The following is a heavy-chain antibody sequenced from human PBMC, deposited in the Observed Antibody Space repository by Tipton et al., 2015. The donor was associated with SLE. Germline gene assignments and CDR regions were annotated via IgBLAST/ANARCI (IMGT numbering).Heavy chain of an antibody. CDR3: ARGRLRGVGWFDP. CDR2: INHSGST. D-gene: IGHD1-26*01. CDR1: GGSISSGGYY. Sequence: LRLSCNVSGGSISSGGYYWSWIRQHPGKGLEWIGEINHSGSTNYNPSLKSRVTISVDTSKNQFSLKLSSVTAADTAVYYCARGRLRGVGWFDPWGQGTLVTVSS. J-gene: IGHJ5*02. V-gene: IGHV4-31*02.